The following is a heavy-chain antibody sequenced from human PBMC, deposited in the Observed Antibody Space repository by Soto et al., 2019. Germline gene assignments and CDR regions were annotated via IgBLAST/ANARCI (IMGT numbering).Heavy chain of an antibody. Sequence: EVQLLESGGGLVQPGGSLRLSCAASGFTFSSYAMSWVRQAPGKGLEWVSAISGSGGSTYYADSVKGRFTISRDNSKNTLYLQMNSLRAEDTAVYYCANQYYYDSRGPIWGQGTLFTVSS. CDR2: ISGSGGST. V-gene: IGHV3-23*01. CDR3: ANQYYYDSRGPI. CDR1: GFTFSSYA. J-gene: IGHJ4*02. D-gene: IGHD3-22*01.